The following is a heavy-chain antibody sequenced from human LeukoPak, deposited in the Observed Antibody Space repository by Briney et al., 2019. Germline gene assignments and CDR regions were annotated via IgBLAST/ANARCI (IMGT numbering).Heavy chain of an antibody. Sequence: PSETLSLTCTVSGGSISSGSYYWSWIRQPAGKGLEWIGRIYTSGSTNYNPSLKSRVTISVDTSKNQFSLKLSSVTAADTAVYYCARSYYDFWSGYPYYYMDVWGKGTTVTVSS. J-gene: IGHJ6*03. CDR2: IYTSGST. V-gene: IGHV4-61*02. CDR3: ARSYYDFWSGYPYYYMDV. CDR1: GGSISSGSYY. D-gene: IGHD3-3*01.